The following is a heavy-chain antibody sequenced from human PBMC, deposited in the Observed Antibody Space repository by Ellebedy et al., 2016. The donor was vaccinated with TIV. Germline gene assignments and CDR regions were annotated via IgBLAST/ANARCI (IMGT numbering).Heavy chain of an antibody. CDR1: GFTFGSYW. CDR3: ATQWELYD. CDR2: ITQDGSAI. D-gene: IGHD1-26*01. Sequence: PGGSLRLSCVGPGFTFGSYWMSWVRQAPGKGLEWVAGITQDGSAIHYMDSARGRFIISRNNAKNSMYLQMNSLRVEDTGVYYCATQWELYDWGQGTTVTVSS. J-gene: IGHJ4*02. V-gene: IGHV3-7*01.